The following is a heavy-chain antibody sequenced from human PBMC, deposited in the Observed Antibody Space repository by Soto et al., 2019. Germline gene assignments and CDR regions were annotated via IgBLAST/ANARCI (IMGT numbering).Heavy chain of an antibody. D-gene: IGHD5-12*01. CDR1: GFLLSTSGVG. CDR2: IYWDDDE. V-gene: IGHV2-5*02. CDR3: AHNERGYSGYLAGYFDY. J-gene: IGHJ4*02. Sequence: SGPTLVNPTQTLTLTCTFSGFLLSTSGVGVGWIRQPPGKALEWLALIYWDDDERYSPSLKSRLTITKDTSKNQVVLTMTNMDPVDTATYYCAHNERGYSGYLAGYFDYWGQ.